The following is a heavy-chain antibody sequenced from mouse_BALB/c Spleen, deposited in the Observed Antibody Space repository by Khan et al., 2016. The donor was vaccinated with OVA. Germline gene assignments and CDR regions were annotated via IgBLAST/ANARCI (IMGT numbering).Heavy chain of an antibody. D-gene: IGHD3-1*01. J-gene: IGHJ4*01. CDR1: GYTFSMYW. V-gene: IGHV1-9*01. CDR2: ILPGSGST. CDR3: ARGGYTPAMDY. Sequence: VQLQQSGAELMKPGASVTISCKATGYTFSMYWIEWLKQRPGHGLEWIGDILPGSGSTNNNATFKGKATFTPDTSSNTVYMQLSSMTSEDSDIYDSARGGYTPAMDYWGQGTSVTVSS.